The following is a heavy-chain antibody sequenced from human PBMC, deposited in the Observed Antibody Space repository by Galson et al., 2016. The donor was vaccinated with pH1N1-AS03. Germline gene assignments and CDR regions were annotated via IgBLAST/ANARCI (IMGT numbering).Heavy chain of an antibody. CDR2: LCHSGST. CDR3: ARDLATSGDYYAMDV. J-gene: IGHJ6*01. D-gene: IGHD3-10*01. Sequence: ETLSLTCSVSGGAISSYCWNWIRQPPGKGLEWIGHLCHSGSTNYNPSLSGRVTISVDTSTNQFFLTLDSVTATDTAVYYCARDLATSGDYYAMDVWGPGTTVTVYS. CDR1: GGAISSYC. V-gene: IGHV4-59*01.